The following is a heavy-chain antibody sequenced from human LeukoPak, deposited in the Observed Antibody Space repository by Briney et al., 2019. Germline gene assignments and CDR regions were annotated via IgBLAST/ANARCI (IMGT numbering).Heavy chain of an antibody. Sequence: PGGSLRLSCAASGFSFSTFWMTWVRQAPGQGLEWVANIKLDGSEEYYVDSVKGRFTISRDNGKNSLYLQMSSLRAEDTAVYYCSRGLHNFDYWGQGTLVTVSS. V-gene: IGHV3-7*04. CDR2: IKLDGSEE. CDR1: GFSFSTFW. J-gene: IGHJ4*02. CDR3: SRGLHNFDY.